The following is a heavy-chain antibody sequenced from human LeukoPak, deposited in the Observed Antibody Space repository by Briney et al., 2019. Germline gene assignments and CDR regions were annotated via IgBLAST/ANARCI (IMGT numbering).Heavy chain of an antibody. CDR1: GFTFSSYA. D-gene: IGHD3-10*01. CDR3: AGVPRSGYFDY. Sequence: GGSLRLSCAASGFTFSSYAMHWVRQAPGKGLEWVAVISYDGSNKYYADSVKGRFTISRDNCKNTLYLQMNSLRAEDTAVYYCAGVPRSGYFDYWGQGTLVTVSS. CDR2: ISYDGSNK. V-gene: IGHV3-30-3*01. J-gene: IGHJ4*02.